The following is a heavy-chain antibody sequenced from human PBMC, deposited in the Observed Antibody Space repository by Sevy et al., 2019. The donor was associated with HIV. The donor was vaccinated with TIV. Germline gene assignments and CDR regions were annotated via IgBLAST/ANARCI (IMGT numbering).Heavy chain of an antibody. CDR3: AREGCTKPHDY. CDR2: LSFGCGEI. V-gene: IGHV3-23*01. Sequence: GSLRLPCAASGFTFSKYSMSWVRQPPGKGLEWVSTLSFGCGEINYADSVKGRFTISRDNSKSSVYLQMNNLRPEDTAVYYCAREGCTKPHDYWGQGTLVTVSS. D-gene: IGHD2-8*01. J-gene: IGHJ4*02. CDR1: GFTFSKYS.